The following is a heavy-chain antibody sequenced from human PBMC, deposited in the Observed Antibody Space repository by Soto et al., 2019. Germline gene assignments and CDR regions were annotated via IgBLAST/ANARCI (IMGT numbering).Heavy chain of an antibody. V-gene: IGHV1-69*06. J-gene: IGHJ4*02. D-gene: IGHD3-3*01. CDR2: IIPIFGTA. CDR3: ARSTYDFWSGYSLYYFDY. CDR1: GGTFSSYA. Sequence: ASVKVSCKASGGTFSSYAISWVRQAPGQGLEWMGGIIPIFGTANYAQKFQGRVTITADKSTSTAYMELSSLRSEDTAVYYCARSTYDFWSGYSLYYFDYWGQGTLVTVSS.